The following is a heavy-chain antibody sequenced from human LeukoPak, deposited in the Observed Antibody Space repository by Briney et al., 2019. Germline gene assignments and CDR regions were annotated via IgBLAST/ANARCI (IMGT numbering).Heavy chain of an antibody. D-gene: IGHD4-23*01. J-gene: IGHJ3*02. CDR3: ARDRGGSAAFDI. V-gene: IGHV1-46*01. CDR1: GYTFTSSF. Sequence: ASVKVSCKASGYTFTSSFMHWVRQASGQELEWMGIINPSGGTTIYAQKFQGRVTMTRDTSTSTVYMELSSLRSEDTAVYYCARDRGGSAAFDIWGQGTMVTVSS. CDR2: INPSGGTT.